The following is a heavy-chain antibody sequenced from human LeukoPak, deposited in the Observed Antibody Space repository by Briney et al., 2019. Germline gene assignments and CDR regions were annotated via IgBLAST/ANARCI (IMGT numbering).Heavy chain of an antibody. V-gene: IGHV3-11*04. CDR2: ISSSGSTI. J-gene: IGHJ4*02. Sequence: PGGSLRLSCAASGFTVSSNYMSWIRQAPGKGLEWVSYISSSGSTIYYADSVKGRFTISRDNAKNSLYLQMNSLRAEDTAVYYCATRSGLGIKDWGQGTLVTVSS. D-gene: IGHD7-27*01. CDR1: GFTVSSNY. CDR3: ATRSGLGIKD.